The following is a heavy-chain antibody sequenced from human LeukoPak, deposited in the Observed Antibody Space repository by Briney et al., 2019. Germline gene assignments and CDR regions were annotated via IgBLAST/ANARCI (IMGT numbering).Heavy chain of an antibody. CDR1: GGSISSYY. Sequence: PSETLSLTCTVSGGSISSYYWSWIRQPPGKGLEWIGYIYYSGSTNYDPSLKSRVTISVDTSKNQFSLKLSSVTAADTAVYYCARTRYCSGGSCYQYWGQGTLVTVSS. D-gene: IGHD2-15*01. CDR2: IYYSGST. CDR3: ARTRYCSGGSCYQY. J-gene: IGHJ4*02. V-gene: IGHV4-59*12.